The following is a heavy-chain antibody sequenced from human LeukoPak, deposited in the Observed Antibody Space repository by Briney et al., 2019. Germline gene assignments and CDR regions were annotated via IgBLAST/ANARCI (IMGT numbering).Heavy chain of an antibody. CDR1: GDSISGGSDF. CDR2: IYYSGST. CDR3: ARATDILTGYSFDY. D-gene: IGHD3-9*01. Sequence: SQTLSLTCTVSGDSISGGSDFWSWIRQPPGKGLGWIGYIYYSGSTNYNPSLKSRVTISVDTSKNQFSLKLSSVTAADTAVYYCARATDILTGYSFDYWGQGTLVTVSS. V-gene: IGHV4-61*01. J-gene: IGHJ4*02.